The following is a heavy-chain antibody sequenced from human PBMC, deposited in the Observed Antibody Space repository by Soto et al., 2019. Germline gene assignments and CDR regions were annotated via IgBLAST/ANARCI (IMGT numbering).Heavy chain of an antibody. V-gene: IGHV3-23*01. J-gene: IGHJ4*02. CDR3: AKVIFATYYYDSSGYYY. D-gene: IGHD3-22*01. Sequence: LRLSCAASGFTSSSYAMSWVRQAPGKGLEWVSAISGSGGSTYYADSVKGRFTISRDNSKNTLYLQMNSLRAEDTAVYYCAKVIFATYYYDSSGYYYWGQGTLVTVS. CDR1: GFTSSSYA. CDR2: ISGSGGST.